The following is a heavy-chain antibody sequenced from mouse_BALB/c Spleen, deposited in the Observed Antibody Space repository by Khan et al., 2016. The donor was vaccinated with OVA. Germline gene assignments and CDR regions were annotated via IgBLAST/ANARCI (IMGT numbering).Heavy chain of an antibody. D-gene: IGHD3-2*02. CDR2: INPSNGGT. CDR1: GYTFTSYY. V-gene: IGHV1S81*02. J-gene: IGHJ3*01. CDR3: TRSGYGAFAY. Sequence: QVPLQQSGAELVKPGASVRLSCKASGYTFTSYYLYWVKQRPGHGLEWIGDINPSNGGTNFNETFKTKSTLSVAKSSSPPYMQLSSLTSEDSAVYYCTRSGYGAFAYWGQGTLVTVSA.